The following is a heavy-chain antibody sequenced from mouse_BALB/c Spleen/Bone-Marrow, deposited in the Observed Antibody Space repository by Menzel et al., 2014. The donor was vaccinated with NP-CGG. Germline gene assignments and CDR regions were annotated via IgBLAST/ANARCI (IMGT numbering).Heavy chain of an antibody. CDR1: GFNIKDTY. Sequence: VQLKEPGAELVKPGASVKLSCTASGFNIKDTYMHWVQQRPEQGLEWIGRIDPANGNTKYDPKFQGKATITADTSSNTAYLQLSSLTSEDTAVYSCARSEGEATPAFWRQGTLVTVAA. J-gene: IGHJ3*01. CDR2: IDPANGNT. CDR3: ARSEGEATPAF. V-gene: IGHV14-3*02.